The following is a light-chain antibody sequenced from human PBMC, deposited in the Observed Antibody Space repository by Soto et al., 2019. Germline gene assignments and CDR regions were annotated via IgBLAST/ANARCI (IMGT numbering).Light chain of an antibody. CDR1: QSVSSY. CDR3: QQRSNWWT. Sequence: VMTQSPAALSLSPGERATLSFRASQSVSSYLAWYQQKPGQAPRLLIYDASNRATGIPARFSGSGSGTDFTLTISSLEPEDFAVYYCQQRSNWWTFGQGTKVDIK. V-gene: IGKV3-11*01. J-gene: IGKJ1*01. CDR2: DAS.